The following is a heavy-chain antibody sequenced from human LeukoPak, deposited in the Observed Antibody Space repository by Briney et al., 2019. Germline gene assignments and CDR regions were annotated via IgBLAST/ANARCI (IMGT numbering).Heavy chain of an antibody. D-gene: IGHD4-17*01. CDR2: IYTSGST. Sequence: PSETLSLTCTVSGGSISSYYWSWIRQPAGKGLEWIGRIYTSGSTNYNPSLKSRVTMSVDTSKNQFSLKLSSVTAADTAVYYCARGSYDYGDSDWFDPWGQGTLVTVSS. J-gene: IGHJ5*02. CDR1: GGSISSYY. CDR3: ARGSYDYGDSDWFDP. V-gene: IGHV4-4*07.